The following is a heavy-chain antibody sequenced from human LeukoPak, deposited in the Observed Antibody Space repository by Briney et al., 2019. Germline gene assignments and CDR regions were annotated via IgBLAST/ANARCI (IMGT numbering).Heavy chain of an antibody. CDR2: ISSSSSSI. Sequence: PSETLSLTCAVSGDSINSYNWWSWVRQAPGKGLEWVSYISSSSSSIYYADSVKGRFTISRDNAKNSLYLQMNSLRAEDTAVYYCARAKPTGGGLDYWGQGTLVTVSS. D-gene: IGHD7-27*01. CDR3: ARAKPTGGGLDY. CDR1: GDSINSYN. J-gene: IGHJ4*02. V-gene: IGHV3-48*04.